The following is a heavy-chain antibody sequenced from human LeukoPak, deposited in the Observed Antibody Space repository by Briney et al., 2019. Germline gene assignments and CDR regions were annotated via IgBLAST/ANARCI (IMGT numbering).Heavy chain of an antibody. D-gene: IGHD6-19*01. CDR2: ISGSGGST. CDR3: AKDLWIAVAGTEAFDI. Sequence: GGSLGLSCAASGFTFSSYAMSWVRQAPGKGLEWVSAISGSGGSTYYADSVKGRFTISRDNSKNTLYLQMNSLRAEDTAVYYCAKDLWIAVAGTEAFDIWGQGTMVTISS. CDR1: GFTFSSYA. J-gene: IGHJ3*02. V-gene: IGHV3-23*01.